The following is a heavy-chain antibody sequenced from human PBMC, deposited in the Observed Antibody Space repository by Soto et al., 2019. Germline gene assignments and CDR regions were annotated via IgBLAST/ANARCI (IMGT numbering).Heavy chain of an antibody. CDR2: INHSGST. J-gene: IGHJ4*02. D-gene: IGHD2-2*01. Sequence: SETLSLTCAVYGGSFSGYYGSWIRQPPGKGLEWIGEINHSGSTNYNPSLKSRVTISVDTSKNQFSLKLSSVTAADTAVYYCARGIQVVPAAMGYYFDYWGQGTLVTVSS. CDR1: GGSFSGYY. CDR3: ARGIQVVPAAMGYYFDY. V-gene: IGHV4-34*01.